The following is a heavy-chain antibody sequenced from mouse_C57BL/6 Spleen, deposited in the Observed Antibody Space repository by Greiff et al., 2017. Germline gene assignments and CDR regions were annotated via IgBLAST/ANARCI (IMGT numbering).Heavy chain of an antibody. J-gene: IGHJ1*03. D-gene: IGHD1-1*01. Sequence: VQLQQPGAELVKPGASVKLSCKASGYTFTSYWMHWVKQRPGQGLEWIGAIDPSASYTTYNQKFKGKATLTGDKSSSTAYMQLSSLTSEDSAVYYWARERDSSYGYIEDWGKGTTVTVAS. CDR3: ARERDSSYGYIED. CDR1: GYTFTSYW. CDR2: IDPSASYT. V-gene: IGHV1-50*01.